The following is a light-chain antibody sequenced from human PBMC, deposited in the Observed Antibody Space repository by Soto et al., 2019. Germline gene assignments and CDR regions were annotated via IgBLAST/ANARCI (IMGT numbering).Light chain of an antibody. CDR3: AAWDASLNGYV. CDR2: NSY. CDR1: SSNIGSKT. V-gene: IGLV1-44*01. J-gene: IGLJ1*01. Sequence: QSVLTQPPSASGTPGQRVTISCSGSSSNIGSKTVNWYQQLPGTVPKLLIYNSYQRPSGVPDRFSGSKSGTSASLAISGLQSADEADYYCAAWDASLNGYVFGAGTKLTVL.